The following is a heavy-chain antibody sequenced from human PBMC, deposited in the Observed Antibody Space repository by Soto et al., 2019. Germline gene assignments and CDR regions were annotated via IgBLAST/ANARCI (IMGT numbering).Heavy chain of an antibody. V-gene: IGHV4-34*01. CDR1: GGSFSGHY. Sequence: QVQLQQWGAGLLKPSETLSLTCAVYGGSFSGHYWTWIRQAPGKVLEWIGEINDSGSTNYNPSLKSRVTISLVTSKKQFSLKLSSVTAADTAVYYCAMRPCAFDIWGQGTMVTVSS. J-gene: IGHJ3*02. CDR2: INDSGST. CDR3: AMRPCAFDI.